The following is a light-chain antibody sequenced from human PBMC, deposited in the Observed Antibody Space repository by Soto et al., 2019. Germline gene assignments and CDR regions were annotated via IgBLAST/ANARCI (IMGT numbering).Light chain of an antibody. Sequence: EVMLTQSPGTLSLSPGERATLSCRASQSIFSNYLAWYQQKSGQAPRLLIYGASNRATGIPDRFSGSGSGTDFTLTISRPEPEDVAVYYCQQYDTSPRTFGQGTKVEFK. V-gene: IGKV3-20*01. CDR1: QSIFSNY. CDR3: QQYDTSPRT. J-gene: IGKJ1*01. CDR2: GAS.